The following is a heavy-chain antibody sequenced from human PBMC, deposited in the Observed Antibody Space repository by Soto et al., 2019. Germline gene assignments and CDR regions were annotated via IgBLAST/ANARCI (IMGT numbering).Heavy chain of an antibody. CDR2: IDPSGSYT. V-gene: IGHV5-10-1*01. J-gene: IGHJ6*01. CDR1: GYSFTTYG. Sequence: PGESLTISCRVSGYSFTTYGINWVRQMPGKGLEWMGNIDPSGSYTNYSPSFQGHVTISADKSISTAYLQWSSLKASDTAMYYCVRYCSRTSCYKYYGMDVWGQGTTVTVSS. CDR3: VRYCSRTSCYKYYGMDV. D-gene: IGHD2-2*02.